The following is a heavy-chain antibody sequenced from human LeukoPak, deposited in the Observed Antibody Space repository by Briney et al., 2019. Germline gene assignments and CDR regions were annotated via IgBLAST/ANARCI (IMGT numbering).Heavy chain of an antibody. Sequence: PGGSLRLSCAASGFTVSSNYMSWGRQAPGKGLEWVSVIYSGGSTYYADSVKGRFTISRDNSKNTLYLQMNSLRAEDTAVYYCARDTHLGNFDYWGQGTLVTVSS. V-gene: IGHV3-53*01. CDR1: GFTVSSNY. CDR2: IYSGGST. J-gene: IGHJ4*02. CDR3: ARDTHLGNFDY. D-gene: IGHD7-27*01.